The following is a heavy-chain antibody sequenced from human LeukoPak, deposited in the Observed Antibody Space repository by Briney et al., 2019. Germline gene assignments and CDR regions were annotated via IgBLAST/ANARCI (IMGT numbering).Heavy chain of an antibody. CDR2: IYYSGST. CDR1: GGSISSYY. V-gene: IGHV4-59*08. J-gene: IGHJ3*01. CDR3: AREYSSSSGRRAFDF. Sequence: SETLSLTCTVSGGSISSYYWNWIRQPPGKGLEWIGYIYYSGSTNYNPSLKSRVTTLVDTSRNQFSLRLSSVTAADTAVYYCAREYSSSSGRRAFDFWGQGTMVTVSS. D-gene: IGHD6-6*01.